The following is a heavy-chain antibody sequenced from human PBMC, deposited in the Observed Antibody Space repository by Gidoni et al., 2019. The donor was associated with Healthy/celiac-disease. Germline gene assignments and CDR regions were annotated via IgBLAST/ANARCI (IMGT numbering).Heavy chain of an antibody. CDR3: TTEGHPNYYDSSGHTRAFDY. CDR1: GFTFSNAW. D-gene: IGHD3-22*01. J-gene: IGHJ4*02. V-gene: IGHV3-15*01. Sequence: EVQLVESGGGLVKPGGSLRLSCAASGFTFSNAWMSWVRQAPGKGLAVKGRFTISRDDSKNTLYLQMNSLKTEDTAVYYCTTEGHPNYYDSSGHTRAFDYWGQGTLVTVSS.